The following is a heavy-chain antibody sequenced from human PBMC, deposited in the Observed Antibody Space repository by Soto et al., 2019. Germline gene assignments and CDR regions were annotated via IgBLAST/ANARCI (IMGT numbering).Heavy chain of an antibody. CDR1: GGTFVGYG. J-gene: IGHJ4*02. V-gene: IGHV3-30-3*01. D-gene: IGHD3-22*01. CDR3: ARDALLPYCLGY. CDR2: VSYDGSNK. Sequence: VCWGAAGGTFVGYGGRWISTAQCKGLEWVAVVSYDGSNKYCADSVKGRFTISRDNSKNTLYLQMNSLRAEDTSLYYCARDALLPYCLGYRGQAPLGTRSS.